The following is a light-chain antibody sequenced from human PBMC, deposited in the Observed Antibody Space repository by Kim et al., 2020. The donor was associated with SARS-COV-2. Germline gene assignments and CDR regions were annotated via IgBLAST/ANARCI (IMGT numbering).Light chain of an antibody. J-gene: IGKJ4*01. Sequence: EIVLTQSPGTLSLSPGERATLSCRASQTVSSNYLAWYQQKPGQAPKLLIYGASSRATGIPDRFSGSGSGTDFTLTISRLEPEDFVVYYCQQYGSSPTFGGGTKVDIK. CDR2: GAS. CDR3: QQYGSSPT. V-gene: IGKV3-20*01. CDR1: QTVSSNY.